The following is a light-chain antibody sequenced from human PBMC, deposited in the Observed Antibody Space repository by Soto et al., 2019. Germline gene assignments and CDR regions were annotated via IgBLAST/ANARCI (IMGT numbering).Light chain of an antibody. J-gene: IGLJ1*01. CDR2: DVS. CDR3: CSYAGSYTSDV. V-gene: IGLV2-11*01. Sequence: QSALTQPRSVSGSPGQSVTISCTGTSSDVGGYNYVSWYQQHPGKAPKLMIYDVSKRPSGVPDRFSGSKSGNTASLTISGLQAEDEADYYCCSYAGSYTSDVFGTGTQLTVL. CDR1: SSDVGGYNY.